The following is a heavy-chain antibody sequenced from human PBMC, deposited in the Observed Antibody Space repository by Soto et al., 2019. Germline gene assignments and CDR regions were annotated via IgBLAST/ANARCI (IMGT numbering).Heavy chain of an antibody. CDR2: MSYDGSNK. V-gene: IGHV3-30-3*01. CDR3: ARGYCSRPSCSHFDC. CDR1: GFTFSSYS. D-gene: IGHD2-2*01. J-gene: IGHJ4*02. Sequence: GGSLRLSCAASGFTFSSYSVHWVRQSPCKGLEWVAVMSYDGSNKYYADSVKGRFTISSDNSKNTLYLQMNSLGTEDTAVYYCARGYCSRPSCSHFDCWGQGTLVTVSS.